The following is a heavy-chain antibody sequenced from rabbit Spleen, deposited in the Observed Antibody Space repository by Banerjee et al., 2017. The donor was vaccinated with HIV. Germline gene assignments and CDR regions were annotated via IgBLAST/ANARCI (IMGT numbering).Heavy chain of an antibody. CDR1: GFSFSSSYW. CDR3: ARDAGTSFSTYGMDL. D-gene: IGHD8-1*01. CDR2: IVGGSSDST. J-gene: IGHJ6*01. V-gene: IGHV1S45*01. Sequence: EESGGDLVKPEGSLTLTCTASGFSFSSSYWICWVRQAPGKGLEWIACIVGGSSDSTYSATWAKGRFTISKTSSTTVTLQMTSLTAADTATYFCARDAGTSFSTYGMDLWGQGPWSPS.